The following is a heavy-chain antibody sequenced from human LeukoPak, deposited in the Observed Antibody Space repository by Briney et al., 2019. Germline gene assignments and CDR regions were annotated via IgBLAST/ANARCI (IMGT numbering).Heavy chain of an antibody. CDR1: GFTFSSYA. J-gene: IGHJ5*02. CDR2: ISYDGSNK. V-gene: IGHV3-30-3*01. D-gene: IGHD5-24*01. CDR3: ARVNLMEMATSNWFDP. Sequence: GGSLRLSCAASGFTFSSYAMHWVRQAPGKGLEWVAVISYDGSNKYYADSVKGRFTISRDNSKNTLYLQMNSLRAEDTAVYYCARVNLMEMATSNWFDPWGQGTLVTVSS.